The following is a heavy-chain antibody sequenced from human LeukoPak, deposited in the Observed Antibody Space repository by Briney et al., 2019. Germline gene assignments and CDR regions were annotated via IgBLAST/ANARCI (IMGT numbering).Heavy chain of an antibody. D-gene: IGHD3-10*01. CDR1: GLAFCDYW. V-gene: IGHV3-7*01. Sequence: GGALRLSCAASGLAFCDYWMSWVRQAPGKGLEGVAHIKPDGGHQNYVDSVKGRFTISRDNAKNSLYLQINSLRPEDTAVYYCARGREAGNRGLGGDDYWGQGTLVIVSS. CDR3: ARGREAGNRGLGGDDY. CDR2: IKPDGGHQ. J-gene: IGHJ4*02.